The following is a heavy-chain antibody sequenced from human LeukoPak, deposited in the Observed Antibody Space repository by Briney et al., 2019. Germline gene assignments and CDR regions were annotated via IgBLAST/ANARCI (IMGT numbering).Heavy chain of an antibody. Sequence: GASVKVSCKASGYTFTSYGISWVRQAPGQGLEWMGWISAYNGNTNYAQKLQGRVTMTTDTSTSTAYMELRSLGSDDTAVYYCARDRSLAPVDTAMVLDYWGQGTLVTVSS. J-gene: IGHJ4*02. CDR1: GYTFTSYG. D-gene: IGHD5-18*01. CDR2: ISAYNGNT. CDR3: ARDRSLAPVDTAMVLDY. V-gene: IGHV1-18*01.